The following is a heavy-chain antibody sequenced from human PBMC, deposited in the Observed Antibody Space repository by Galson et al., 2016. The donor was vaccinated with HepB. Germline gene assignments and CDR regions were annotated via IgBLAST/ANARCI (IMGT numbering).Heavy chain of an antibody. V-gene: IGHV3-30*18. D-gene: IGHD3-16*01. CDR3: AKDYDHGDPRAFDT. CDR1: GFSLSNYH. J-gene: IGHJ3*02. CDR2: ISFDGGEE. Sequence: SLRLSCAASGFSLSNYHMHWVRQAPGKGLEWVAAISFDGGEEYYIDSVKGRFVSSRDSSKNTLYLQMNSLRAEDTAVYYCAKDYDHGDPRAFDTWGQGTMVTVSS.